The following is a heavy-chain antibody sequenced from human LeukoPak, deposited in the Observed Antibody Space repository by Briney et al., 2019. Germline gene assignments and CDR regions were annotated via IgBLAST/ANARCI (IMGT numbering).Heavy chain of an antibody. Sequence: PGDSVKVSCKASGYTFSGSGWYLYWLRQAPGQGLECLGWIYPNNGATSYAQKSQGRVAMTRDTSVSTAYMELSRLRPDDTAVYFCARVGPAQMVEFDNWGQGTLVTVSS. CDR3: ARVGPAQMVEFDN. V-gene: IGHV1-2*02. J-gene: IGHJ4*02. D-gene: IGHD3-10*01. CDR2: IYPNNGAT. CDR1: GYTFSGSGWY.